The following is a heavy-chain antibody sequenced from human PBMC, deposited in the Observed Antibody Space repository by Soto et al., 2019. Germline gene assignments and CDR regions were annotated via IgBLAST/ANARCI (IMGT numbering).Heavy chain of an antibody. V-gene: IGHV3-30-3*01. J-gene: IGHJ4*02. CDR1: GFTFSSYA. D-gene: IGHD2-8*01. CDR2: ISYDGSNK. Sequence: QVQLVESGGGVVQPGRSLRLSCAASGFTFSSYAMHWVRQAPGKGLEWVAVISYDGSNKYYADSVKGRFTISRDNSKNTLYLQMHSLYAEATSVYYSASQGVYWGQGTLVTVSS. CDR3: ASQGVY.